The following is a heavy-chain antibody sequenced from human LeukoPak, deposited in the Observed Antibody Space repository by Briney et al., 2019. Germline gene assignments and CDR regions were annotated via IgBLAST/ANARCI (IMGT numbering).Heavy chain of an antibody. CDR2: IYPGDSDT. V-gene: IGHV5-51*01. CDR1: GYRFITYW. J-gene: IGHJ4*02. CDR3: ARHGELGYYFDY. Sequence: GGALQISWKGSGYRFITYWIGWVRQMPGKGLEGMGMIYPGDSDTRYSPSFQGQVTISADKSISTAYLQWSSLKASDTAMYYCARHGELGYYFDYWGQGTLVTVSS. D-gene: IGHD3-10*01.